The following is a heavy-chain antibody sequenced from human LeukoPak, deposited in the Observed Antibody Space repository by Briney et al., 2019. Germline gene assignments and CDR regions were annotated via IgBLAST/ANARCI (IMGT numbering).Heavy chain of an antibody. CDR2: IYYSGST. V-gene: IGHV4-39*07. J-gene: IGHJ4*02. D-gene: IGHD3-22*01. CDR3: ARVAPVMIVDY. Sequence: PSETLSLTCTVSGVSISSSSYYWGWIRQPPGKGLEWIGSIYYSGSTYYNPSLKSRVTISVDRSKNQFSLKLSSVTAADTAVYYCARVAPVMIVDYWGQGTLVTVSS. CDR1: GVSISSSSYY.